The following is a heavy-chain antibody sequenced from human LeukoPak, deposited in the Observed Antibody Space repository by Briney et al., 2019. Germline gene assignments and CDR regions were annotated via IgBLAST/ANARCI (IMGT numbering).Heavy chain of an antibody. CDR1: GYTFTSYG. Sequence: ASVKVSCKASGYTFTSYGISWVRQAPGQGLEWMGWISAYNGNTNYAQKLQGRVTMTTDTSTSTAYMELRSLRSDDTAVYYCARSNYYDSSGYSNSLDYWGQGTLVTVSS. V-gene: IGHV1-18*01. CDR3: ARSNYYDSSGYSNSLDY. D-gene: IGHD3-22*01. J-gene: IGHJ4*02. CDR2: ISAYNGNT.